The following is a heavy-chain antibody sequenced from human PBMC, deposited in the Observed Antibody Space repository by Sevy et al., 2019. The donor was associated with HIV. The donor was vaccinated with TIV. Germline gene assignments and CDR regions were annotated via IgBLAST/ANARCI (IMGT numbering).Heavy chain of an antibody. CDR1: GFTFSNYV. J-gene: IGHJ4*02. V-gene: IGHV3-30*02. CDR3: AKGMYYNRYYDYFGRLEY. Sequence: GGSLRLSCAASGFTFSNYVMHWVRQAPDKGLEWVAFISYDGSDKYYADSVKGRFTIFIDNSKNTLYLQMNSLTSEDTAIYDCAKGMYYNRYYDYFGRLEYWGQGSLVTVSS. CDR2: ISYDGSDK. D-gene: IGHD3-16*01.